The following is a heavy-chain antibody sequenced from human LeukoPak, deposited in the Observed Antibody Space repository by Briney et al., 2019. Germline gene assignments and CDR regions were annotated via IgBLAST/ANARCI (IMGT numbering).Heavy chain of an antibody. J-gene: IGHJ4*02. CDR3: AKRGPYYYDSSGHFDY. D-gene: IGHD3-22*01. CDR1: GFTFDDYA. CDR2: INWNSVSA. Sequence: GRSLRLSCVASGFTFDDYAMHWVRQAPGKGLEWVAGINWNSVSAVYADSLKGRLTISRDNAKNSLFLQMNSLKTEDTAFYYCAKRGPYYYDSSGHFDYWGQGTLVTVSS. V-gene: IGHV3-9*01.